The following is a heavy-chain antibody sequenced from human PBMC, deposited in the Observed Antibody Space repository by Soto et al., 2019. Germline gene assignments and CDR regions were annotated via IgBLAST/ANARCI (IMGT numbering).Heavy chain of an antibody. V-gene: IGHV1-69*12. CDR2: IIPIFGTA. CDR1: GGTFSRYA. J-gene: IGHJ6*02. CDR3: ARDRDTMVRGVKGGEGYYYYGMDV. D-gene: IGHD3-10*01. Sequence: QVQLVQSGAEVKKPGSSVKVSCKASGGTFSRYAISWVRQAPGQGLEWMGGIIPIFGTANYAQKFQGRVTITADESTSTAYVELSSLRSEDTAVYYCARDRDTMVRGVKGGEGYYYYGMDVWGQGTTVTVSS.